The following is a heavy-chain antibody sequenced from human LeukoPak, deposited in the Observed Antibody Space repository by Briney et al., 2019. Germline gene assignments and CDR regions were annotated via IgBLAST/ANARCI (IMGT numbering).Heavy chain of an antibody. J-gene: IGHJ3*02. CDR2: MNPNSGNT. V-gene: IGHV1-8*03. CDR1: GYTFTSYD. CDR3: ARRGYSGYDDAFDI. Sequence: ASVKVSCKASGYTFTSYDINWVRQATGQGLEWMGWMNPNSGNTGYAQKFQGRVTITRNTSISTAYMELSSLRPEDTAVYYCARRGYSGYDDAFDIWGQGTMVTVSS. D-gene: IGHD5-12*01.